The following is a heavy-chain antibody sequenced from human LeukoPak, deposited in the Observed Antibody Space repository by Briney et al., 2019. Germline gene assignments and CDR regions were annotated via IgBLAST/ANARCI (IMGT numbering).Heavy chain of an antibody. D-gene: IGHD1-26*01. CDR1: GYSFTSYW. V-gene: IGHV5-51*01. J-gene: IGHJ6*03. CDR2: IYPGDSDT. Sequence: GESLKISCKGSGYSFTSYWIGWVRQMPGKGLEWMGIIYPGDSDTRYSPSFQGQVAISADKSISTAYLQWSSLKASDTAMYYCARQESGGSYYPYYYYYMDVWGKGTTVTVSS. CDR3: ARQESGGSYYPYYYYYMDV.